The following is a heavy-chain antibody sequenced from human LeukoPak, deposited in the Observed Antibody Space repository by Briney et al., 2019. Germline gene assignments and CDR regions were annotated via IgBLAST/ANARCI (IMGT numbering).Heavy chain of an antibody. CDR2: INWKGCST. J-gene: IGHJ4*02. CDR1: GFTFDEYV. D-gene: IGHD1-1*01. V-gene: IGHV3-20*04. CDR3: AKDPLQLERAYSFDS. Sequence: GGSLRIAWASAGFTFDEYVMSWVRQAAGKGRDWVGCINWKGCSTGYADSVKGRFTISRDKAKNSLYLQMNSLRAEDTAVYYCAKDPLQLERAYSFDSWGQGTLVPVSP.